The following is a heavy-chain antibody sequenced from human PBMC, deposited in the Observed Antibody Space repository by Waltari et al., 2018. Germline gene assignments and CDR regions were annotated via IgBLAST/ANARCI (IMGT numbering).Heavy chain of an antibody. D-gene: IGHD2-2*01. Sequence: EVQLLESGGGLVQPGGSLRLSCAASGFTFSSYAMSWVRQAPGKGLEWVSAISGSVGSTYYSYSVKGLFTISMYNSNNPLYLQMNSLRAWDTAVYYCSKDQPAYCSSTSCYVWSAYYGMDVWGQGTTVTVSS. J-gene: IGHJ6*02. CDR1: GFTFSSYA. CDR3: SKDQPAYCSSTSCYVWSAYYGMDV. CDR2: ISGSVGST. V-gene: IGHV3-23*01.